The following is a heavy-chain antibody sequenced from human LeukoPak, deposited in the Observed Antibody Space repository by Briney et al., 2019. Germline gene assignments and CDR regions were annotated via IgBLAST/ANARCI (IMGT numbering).Heavy chain of an antibody. D-gene: IGHD6-19*01. Sequence: GGSLRLSCAASGFTFSSYSMNWVRQAPGKGLEWVSYISSSIIYYADSVKGRFTISRDNAKNSLYLQMNSLRAEDTAVYYCAKDGSGWYGKEHYFDYWGQGTLVTVSS. J-gene: IGHJ4*02. CDR3: AKDGSGWYGKEHYFDY. CDR1: GFTFSSYS. CDR2: ISSSII. V-gene: IGHV3-48*01.